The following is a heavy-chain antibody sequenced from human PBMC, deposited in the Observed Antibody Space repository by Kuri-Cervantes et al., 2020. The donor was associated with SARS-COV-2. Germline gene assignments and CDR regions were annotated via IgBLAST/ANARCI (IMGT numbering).Heavy chain of an antibody. CDR2: INPNSGGT. D-gene: IGHD2-8*02. CDR1: GYTFTGYY. J-gene: IGHJ5*02. Sequence: ASVKVSCKASGYTFTGYYMHWVRQAPGQGLEWMGWINPNSGGTNYAQKFQGWVTMTRDTSISTAYMELSRLRSDDTAVYYCARGVLVVCASPESWFDPWGQGTLVTVSS. CDR3: ARGVLVVCASPESWFDP. V-gene: IGHV1-2*04.